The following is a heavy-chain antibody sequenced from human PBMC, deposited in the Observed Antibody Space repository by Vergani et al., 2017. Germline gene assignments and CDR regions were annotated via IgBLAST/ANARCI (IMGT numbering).Heavy chain of an antibody. V-gene: IGHV2-26*01. J-gene: IGHJ4*02. CDR1: GFSLSNARMG. Sequence: QVTLKESGPVLVKPTETLTLTCTVSGFSLSNARMGVSWIRQPPGKALEWLAHIFSNDEKSYSTSLKSRLTISKDTSKSQVVLTMTNMDPVDTATYYCVHRAGLDGNFDTSGYFYTDYWGPGILVTVSS. CDR3: VHRAGLDGNFDTSGYFYTDY. CDR2: IFSNDEK. D-gene: IGHD3-22*01.